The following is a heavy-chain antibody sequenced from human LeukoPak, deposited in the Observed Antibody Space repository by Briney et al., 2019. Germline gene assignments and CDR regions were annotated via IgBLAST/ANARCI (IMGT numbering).Heavy chain of an antibody. D-gene: IGHD2-15*01. CDR3: ARDRGSEGGFDY. CDR1: GASISSYY. J-gene: IGHJ4*02. Sequence: SETLSLTCTVAGASISSYYWSWIRQPPGKGLEWIAYIYYSGSTNYNPSLKSRLTISVDTSKNQLSLKLSSVTAADTAVYYCARDRGSEGGFDYWGQGTLVPVSS. CDR2: IYYSGST. V-gene: IGHV4-59*01.